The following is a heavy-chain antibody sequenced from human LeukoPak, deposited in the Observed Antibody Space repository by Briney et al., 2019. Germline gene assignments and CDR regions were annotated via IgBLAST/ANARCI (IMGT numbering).Heavy chain of an antibody. CDR1: GFTFSNAW. CDR3: TTEIVVVPVIYMDV. V-gene: IGHV3-15*01. J-gene: IGHJ6*03. Sequence: GGSLRLSCAASGFTFSNAWMSWVRQAPGKGLEWVGRIKSKTDGGTTDYAAPVKGRFTISRDDSKNTLYLQMNSLKTEDTAVYYCTTEIVVVPVIYMDVWGKGTTVTISS. CDR2: IKSKTDGGTT. D-gene: IGHD3-22*01.